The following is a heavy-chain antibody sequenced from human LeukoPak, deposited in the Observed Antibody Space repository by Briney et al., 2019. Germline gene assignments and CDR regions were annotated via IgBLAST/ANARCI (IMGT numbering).Heavy chain of an antibody. J-gene: IGHJ3*02. Sequence: GASVKVSCKASGYTFTSYGISWVRQAPGQGLEWIGWISAYNGNTNYAQKLQGRVTMTTDTSTSTAYMELRSLRSDDTAVCYCARDRYYDSSADDAFDIWGQGTMVTVSS. CDR3: ARDRYYDSSADDAFDI. D-gene: IGHD3-22*01. V-gene: IGHV1-18*01. CDR2: ISAYNGNT. CDR1: GYTFTSYG.